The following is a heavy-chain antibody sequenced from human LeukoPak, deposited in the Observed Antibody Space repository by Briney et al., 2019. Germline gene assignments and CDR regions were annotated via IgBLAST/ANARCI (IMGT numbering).Heavy chain of an antibody. CDR2: IKPDGNEK. CDR3: SSRDSSRSPRAY. CDR1: GLTFTDFW. D-gene: IGHD2-2*01. J-gene: IGHJ4*02. V-gene: IGHV3-7*01. Sequence: GGSLRLSCAASGLTFTDFWMNWVRLAPGRGLEWLANIKPDGNEKYYLDSVKGRFAISRDNAKNEVYLEMNSLRAEDTGVYYCSSRDSSRSPRAYWGQGTLVRVSS.